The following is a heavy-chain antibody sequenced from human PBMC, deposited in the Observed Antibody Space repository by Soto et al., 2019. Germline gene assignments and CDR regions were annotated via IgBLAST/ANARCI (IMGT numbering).Heavy chain of an antibody. V-gene: IGHV3-23*01. D-gene: IGHD1-1*01. CDR1: GFTFSSYA. CDR3: AKDWIPGTTWTYYFDY. J-gene: IGHJ4*02. CDR2: ISGSGGST. Sequence: PGGSLRLSCAASGFTFSSYAMSWVRQAPGKGLEWVSAISGSGGSTYYADSVKGRFTISRDNSKNTLYLQMNSLRAEDTAVYYCAKDWIPGTTWTYYFDYWGQGTLVTVSS.